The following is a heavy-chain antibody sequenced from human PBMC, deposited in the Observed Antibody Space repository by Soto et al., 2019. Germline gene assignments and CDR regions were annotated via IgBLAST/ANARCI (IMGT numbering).Heavy chain of an antibody. CDR2: IYYSGST. Sequence: PSETLSLTCTVSGGSISSYYWSWIRQPPGKGLEWIGYIYYSGSTNYNPSLKSRVTISVDTSKNQFSLKLSSVTAADTAVYYCARGMYYDILSGYYFDDWGQGTRVTVSS. J-gene: IGHJ4*02. D-gene: IGHD3-9*01. V-gene: IGHV4-59*01. CDR3: ARGMYYDILSGYYFDD. CDR1: GGSISSYY.